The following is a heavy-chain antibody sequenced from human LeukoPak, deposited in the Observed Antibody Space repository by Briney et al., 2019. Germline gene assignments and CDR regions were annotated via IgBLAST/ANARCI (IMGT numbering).Heavy chain of an antibody. V-gene: IGHV4-34*01. CDR1: GGSFSGYY. Sequence: SETLSLTCAVYGGSFSGYYWSWNRQPPGKGLEWIGEINHSGSTNYNPSLKSRVTISVDTSKNQFSLKLSSVAAADTAVYYCARGKNYWGQGTLVTVSS. CDR2: INHSGST. CDR3: ARGKNY. J-gene: IGHJ4*02.